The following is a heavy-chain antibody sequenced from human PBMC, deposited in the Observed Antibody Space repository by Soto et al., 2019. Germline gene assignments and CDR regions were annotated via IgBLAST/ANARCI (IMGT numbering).Heavy chain of an antibody. CDR2: ISAYNGNT. D-gene: IGHD6-13*01. CDR3: ARSLWKQLDPDDAFDI. Sequence: QVQLVQSGAEVKKPGASVKVSCKASGYTFTSYGISWARQAPGQGLEWMGWISAYNGNTNYAQKLQGRVTMTTDTSTSTAYMELRSLRSDDTAVYYCARSLWKQLDPDDAFDIWGQGTMVTVSS. J-gene: IGHJ3*02. CDR1: GYTFTSYG. V-gene: IGHV1-18*01.